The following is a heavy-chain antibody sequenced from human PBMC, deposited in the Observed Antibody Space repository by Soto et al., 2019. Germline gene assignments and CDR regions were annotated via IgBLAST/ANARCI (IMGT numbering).Heavy chain of an antibody. CDR1: GFTFSSYA. V-gene: IGHV3-30-3*01. J-gene: IGHJ4*02. CDR2: ISYDGSNK. Sequence: QVQLVESGGGVVQPGRSLRLSCAASGFTFSSYAMHWVRQDPGKGLEWVAVISYDGSNKYYADSVKGRFTISRDTSKSTLYLQRNSRRAEDTEVYYCERDGNYYDRSGPCYDYWGQGTLVTV. D-gene: IGHD3-22*01. CDR3: ERDGNYYDRSGPCYDY.